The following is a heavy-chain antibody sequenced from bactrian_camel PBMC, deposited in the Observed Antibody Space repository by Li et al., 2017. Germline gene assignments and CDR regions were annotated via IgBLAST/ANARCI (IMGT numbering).Heavy chain of an antibody. J-gene: IGHJ6*01. CDR3: VRAASSQMGWADFGY. Sequence: DVQLVESGGDLVQPGGSLRLSCSASGFDFSGYYITWVRQAPGKGLEWVPSAQGRFTVSRDNAKNTVYLQMNSLKPEDTAVYYCVRAASSQMGWADFGYWGQGTQVTVS. V-gene: IGHV3S10*01. CDR1: GFDFSGYY. D-gene: IGHD5*01.